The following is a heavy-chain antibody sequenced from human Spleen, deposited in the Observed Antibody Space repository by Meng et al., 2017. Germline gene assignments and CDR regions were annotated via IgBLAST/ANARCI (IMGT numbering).Heavy chain of an antibody. V-gene: IGHV4-39*01. CDR2: IYYSGNT. CDR3: ARHGNIVVVPAARGFDP. J-gene: IGHJ5*02. CDR1: GGSISSSGYF. Sequence: QVQLQESGSGLVKPSETLSLTCTVSGGSISSSGYFWGWSRQPPGKGLEWIGSIYYSGNTYYNPSLRSRVTISVDTSKNQFSLKLSSVTAADTAVYYCARHGNIVVVPAARGFDPWGQGTLVTVSS. D-gene: IGHD2-2*01.